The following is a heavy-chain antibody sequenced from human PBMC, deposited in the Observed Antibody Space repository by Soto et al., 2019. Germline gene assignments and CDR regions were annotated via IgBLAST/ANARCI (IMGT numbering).Heavy chain of an antibody. J-gene: IGHJ6*02. CDR2: IIPIFGTA. Sequence: QVQLVQSGAEVKKPGSSVKVSCKASGGTFSSYAISWVRQAPGQGLEWMGGIIPIFGTANYAQKFQGRGPITAVESTSTAYMGLSSLRSEDTAVYYCAIPGGEGYTDMSYYYGMDVWGQGTTVTVSS. CDR3: AIPGGEGYTDMSYYYGMDV. V-gene: IGHV1-69*01. CDR1: GGTFSSYA. D-gene: IGHD5-18*01.